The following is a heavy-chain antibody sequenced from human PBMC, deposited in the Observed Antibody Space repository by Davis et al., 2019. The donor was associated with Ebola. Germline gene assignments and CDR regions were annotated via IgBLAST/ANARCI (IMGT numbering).Heavy chain of an antibody. CDR3: AKVRSYDAFDI. V-gene: IGHV3-23*01. J-gene: IGHJ3*02. CDR2: ISGSGSTI. Sequence: GESLKISCAASGFTFSSYAMSWVRQAPGKGLEWVSAISGSGSTIYYADSVKGRFTISRDNSKNTLYLQMNSLRAEDTAVYYCAKVRSYDAFDIWGQGTMVTVSS. CDR1: GFTFSSYA.